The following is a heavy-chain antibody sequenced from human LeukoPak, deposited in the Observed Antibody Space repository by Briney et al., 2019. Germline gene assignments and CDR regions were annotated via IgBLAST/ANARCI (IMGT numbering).Heavy chain of an antibody. CDR3: ANWNDD. V-gene: IGHV3-23*01. D-gene: IGHD1-1*01. Sequence: GGSLRLSCAVSGLIFSDYSMNWVRQAPGKGLEGGSTITAGGDYTYYADSVKGRFTVSRDNSKNTLYLQMNSLRAEDTAIYYCANWNDDWGQGTLVTVSS. CDR1: GLIFSDYS. CDR2: ITAGGDYT. J-gene: IGHJ4*02.